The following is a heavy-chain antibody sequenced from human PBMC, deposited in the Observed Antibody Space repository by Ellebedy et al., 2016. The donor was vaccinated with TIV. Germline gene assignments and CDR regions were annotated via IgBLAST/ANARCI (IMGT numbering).Heavy chain of an antibody. CDR3: RQGHYADY. CDR1: GFTFSDSV. V-gene: IGHV3-33*05. Sequence: GESLKISXVGFGFTFSDSVMHWVRQDPGKGLDWVAGISVDGRAVHYPDSVKGRFTISRDNSKNTMYLQMNSLRADDTAVYYCRQGHYADYWGQGTLVTVSS. CDR2: ISVDGRAV. J-gene: IGHJ4*02.